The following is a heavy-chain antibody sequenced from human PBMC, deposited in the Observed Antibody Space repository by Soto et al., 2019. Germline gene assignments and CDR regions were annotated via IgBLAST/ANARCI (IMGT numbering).Heavy chain of an antibody. Sequence: GESLKISCRGSGYDFNTNWFGWVRQLPGRGLEWVGIMYSGESDTRLHPSLQGHVTLSADVTVSTAFLQWRTLYASDRGMYFCARLPRACNKTSCYYADHWGQGTSVTVSS. V-gene: IGHV5-51*01. CDR3: ARLPRACNKTSCYYADH. CDR1: GYDFNTNW. J-gene: IGHJ4*02. CDR2: MYSGESDT. D-gene: IGHD3-22*01.